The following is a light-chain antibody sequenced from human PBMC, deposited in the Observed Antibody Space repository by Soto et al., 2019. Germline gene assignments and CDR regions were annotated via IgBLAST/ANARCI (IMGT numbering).Light chain of an antibody. CDR2: DVS. CDR3: SSYRSSSTLYV. J-gene: IGLJ1*01. CDR1: SSDVGAYNY. Sequence: QSALTQPASVSGSPGQSIAISCTGTSSDVGAYNYVSWYQQHPGKAPKLIIYDVSDRPSGVSERFSASKSGNTASLTISGLQAEDEADYYCSSYRSSSTLYVFGTGTKVTVL. V-gene: IGLV2-14*03.